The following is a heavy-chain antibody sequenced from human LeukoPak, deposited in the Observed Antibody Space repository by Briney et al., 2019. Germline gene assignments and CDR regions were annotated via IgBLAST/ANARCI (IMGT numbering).Heavy chain of an antibody. D-gene: IGHD1-7*01. CDR3: ASGELRVVYAFDI. V-gene: IGHV4-61*02. CDR1: GGSISSGSYY. CDR2: IYTSGST. J-gene: IGHJ3*02. Sequence: SETLSLTCSVSGGSISSGSYYWSWIRQPAGKGLEWIGRIYTSGSTNYNPSLKSRVTISVDRSKNQFSLKLSSVTAADTAVYYCASGELRVVYAFDIWGQGTMVTVSS.